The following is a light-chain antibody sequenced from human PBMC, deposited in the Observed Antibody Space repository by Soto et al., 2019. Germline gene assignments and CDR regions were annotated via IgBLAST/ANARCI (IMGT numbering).Light chain of an antibody. CDR1: KLGDKY. CDR2: QDS. Sequence: SYELTQPPSVSVSPGQTASITCSGDKLGDKYVCWYQQKPGQSPVLVIYQDSKRPSGIPERFSGSNSGNTATLTISGTQAMDEADYYCQAWDSSRDVVFGGGTKLTVL. V-gene: IGLV3-1*01. J-gene: IGLJ2*01. CDR3: QAWDSSRDVV.